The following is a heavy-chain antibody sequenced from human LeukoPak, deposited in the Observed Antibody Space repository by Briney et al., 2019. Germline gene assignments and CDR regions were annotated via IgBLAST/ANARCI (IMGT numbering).Heavy chain of an antibody. D-gene: IGHD3-10*01. J-gene: IGHJ6*04. CDR1: GYTFTSYG. CDR2: ISAYNGNT. CDR3: ARDQPPAMVRGVIPDKDYYYYGMDV. V-gene: IGHV1-18*04. Sequence: ASVKVSCKASGYTFTSYGISWVRQAPGQGLEWMGWISAYNGNTNYAQKLQGRATMTTDTSTSTAYMELRSLRSDDTAVYYCARDQPPAMVRGVIPDKDYYYYGMDVWGKGTTVTVSS.